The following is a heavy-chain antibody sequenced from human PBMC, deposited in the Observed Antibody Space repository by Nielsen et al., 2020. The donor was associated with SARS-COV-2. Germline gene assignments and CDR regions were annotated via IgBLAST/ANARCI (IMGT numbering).Heavy chain of an antibody. CDR3: ARAEAYYDSSGYPYYFDY. Sequence: GGSLRLSCAASGFTFSSYGMHWVRQAPGKGLEWVAVISYDGSNKYYADSVKGRFTISRDNSKNTLYLQMNSLRAEDTAVYYCARAEAYYDSSGYPYYFDYWGQGTLVTVSS. D-gene: IGHD3-22*01. CDR1: GFTFSSYG. CDR2: ISYDGSNK. V-gene: IGHV3-30*03. J-gene: IGHJ4*02.